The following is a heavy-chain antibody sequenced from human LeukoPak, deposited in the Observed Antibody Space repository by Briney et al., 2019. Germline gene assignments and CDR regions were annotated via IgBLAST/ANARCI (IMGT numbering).Heavy chain of an antibody. CDR2: ISSSSSYI. Sequence: GGSLRLSCAASGFTVSSYSINWVRQAPGKGLEWVSSISSSSSYIYYADSVKGRFTISRDNAKNSLYLQMNSLRAEDTAVYYCARESSGSYYSFDYWGQGALVTVSS. CDR1: GFTVSSYS. V-gene: IGHV3-21*01. CDR3: ARESSGSYYSFDY. D-gene: IGHD1-26*01. J-gene: IGHJ4*02.